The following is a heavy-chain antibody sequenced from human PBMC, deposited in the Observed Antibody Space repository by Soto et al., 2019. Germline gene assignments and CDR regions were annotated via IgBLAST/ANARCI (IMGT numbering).Heavy chain of an antibody. CDR1: GYSFTTYD. D-gene: IGHD6-19*01. V-gene: IGHV1-46*03. Sequence: ASVKVSCKASGYSFTTYDINWVRQAPGQGLEWMGIISPNGGSTSYAQKFQGRVTMTRDTSTSTVYMELSSLRSEDTAVYYCAREVYSSGRAMTHWGQGTLVTVSS. J-gene: IGHJ4*02. CDR3: AREVYSSGRAMTH. CDR2: ISPNGGST.